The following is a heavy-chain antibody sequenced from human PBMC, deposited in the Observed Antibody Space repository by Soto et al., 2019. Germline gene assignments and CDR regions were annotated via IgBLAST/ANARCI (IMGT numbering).Heavy chain of an antibody. Sequence: GASVKVSCKASGYTFTGYYMHWVRQAPGQGLEWMGWINPNSGGTNYAQKFQGWVTMTRDTSISTAYMELSRLRSDDTAVYYCARGRCDDFWSGYSHYYYYGMDVWGQGTTVTVSS. J-gene: IGHJ6*02. D-gene: IGHD3-3*01. CDR3: ARGRCDDFWSGYSHYYYYGMDV. CDR1: GYTFTGYY. V-gene: IGHV1-2*04. CDR2: INPNSGGT.